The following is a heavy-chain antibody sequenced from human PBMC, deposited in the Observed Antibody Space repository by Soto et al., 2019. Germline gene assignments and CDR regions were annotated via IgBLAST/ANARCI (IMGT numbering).Heavy chain of an antibody. CDR2: LTGSGGNT. D-gene: IGHD3-10*01. CDR1: GFTFGDFA. J-gene: IGHJ6*02. V-gene: IGHV3-23*01. CDR3: AKDFKISGGHYGSLNYYYGMDV. Sequence: GGSLRLSCAASGFTFGDFAMTWVRQAPGKGLEWVSTLTGSGGNTYYADSLKGRFTVSRDNSKNTLYLQMYSLRAEDTAVYYCAKDFKISGGHYGSLNYYYGMDVWGQGTTVTVSS.